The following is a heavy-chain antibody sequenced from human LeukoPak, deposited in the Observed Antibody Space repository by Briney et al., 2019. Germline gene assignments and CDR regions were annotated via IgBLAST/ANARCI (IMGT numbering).Heavy chain of an antibody. J-gene: IGHJ6*03. Sequence: SETLSLTCAVSGGSISSGGYSWSWSREPPGKGLEWIGYIYHSGSTYYNPSLKSRVTISVDRSKNQFSLKLSSVTAADTAVYYCARLLSYYYYMDVWGKGTTVTVSS. V-gene: IGHV4-30-2*01. CDR3: ARLLSYYYYMDV. CDR2: IYHSGST. CDR1: GGSISSGGYS.